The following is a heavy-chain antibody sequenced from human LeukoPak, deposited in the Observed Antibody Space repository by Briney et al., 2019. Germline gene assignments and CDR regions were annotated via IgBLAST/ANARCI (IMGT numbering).Heavy chain of an antibody. J-gene: IGHJ4*02. D-gene: IGHD3-3*01. CDR3: ARDQYYDFWSGPPPS. CDR2: IIPIFGAS. CDR1: GGAFSNYT. Sequence: GASVKVPCKASGGAFSNYTSRWGRQSPGQGLGWRGGIIPIFGASNYAQKFQGRVTITADESTSTAYMELSSLRSEDTAVYYCARDQYYDFWSGPPPSWGQGTLVTVSS. V-gene: IGHV1-69*13.